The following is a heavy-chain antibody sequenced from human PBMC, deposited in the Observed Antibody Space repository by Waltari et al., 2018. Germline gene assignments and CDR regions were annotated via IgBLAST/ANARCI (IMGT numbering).Heavy chain of an antibody. V-gene: IGHV4-38-2*01. J-gene: IGHJ4*02. Sequence: QVHLQESGPGLLKASETLSLTCGVSAYSINSVFYGGCIRQPPGKGLEWVATIYHDGTTYYNPSLKSRATISMDTSKNHFSSKLQSVTAADTAVYYCTRQVLGYCTSAACRRLESWGQGTLVTVSS. CDR1: AYSINSVFY. D-gene: IGHD2-2*03. CDR2: IYHDGTT. CDR3: TRQVLGYCTSAACRRLES.